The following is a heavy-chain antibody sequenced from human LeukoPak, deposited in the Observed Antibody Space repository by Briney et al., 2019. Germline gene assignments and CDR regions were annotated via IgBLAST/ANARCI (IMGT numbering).Heavy chain of an antibody. CDR2: IKQDGSEK. Sequence: QSGGSLRLSCVGSGFTFSDYWMSWVRQAPGKGLEWVANIKQDGSEKDYVDALKGRFTIFRDNAKNSLYLQMNSLRAEDTAVYYCARWLELMRNFDWWGQGTLVTVSS. J-gene: IGHJ4*02. CDR3: ARWLELMRNFDW. CDR1: GFTFSDYW. V-gene: IGHV3-7*01. D-gene: IGHD5-24*01.